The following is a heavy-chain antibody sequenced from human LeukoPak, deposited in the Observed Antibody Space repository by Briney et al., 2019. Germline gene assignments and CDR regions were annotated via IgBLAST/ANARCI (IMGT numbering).Heavy chain of an antibody. J-gene: IGHJ4*02. D-gene: IGHD2-2*01. CDR3: AKESEFDIVVVPAAIDY. Sequence: GGSLRLSCAASGFTFSSYGMHWVRQAPGKGLEWVAVISYDGSNKYYADSVKGRFTISRDNSKNTLYLQMNSLRAEDTAVYYCAKESEFDIVVVPAAIDYWGQGTLVTVSS. CDR1: GFTFSSYG. V-gene: IGHV3-30*18. CDR2: ISYDGSNK.